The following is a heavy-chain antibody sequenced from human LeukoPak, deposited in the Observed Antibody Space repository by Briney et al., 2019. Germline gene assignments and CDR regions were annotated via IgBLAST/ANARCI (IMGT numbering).Heavy chain of an antibody. Sequence: QSGGSLRLSCAASGFTFSSYAMSWVRQAPGKGLEWVSAISGSGGSTYYADSVKGRFTISRDNSKNTLYLQMNSLRAEDTAVYYCAKDRLYYDSSGYYLGWYFQHWGQGTLVTVSS. D-gene: IGHD3-22*01. V-gene: IGHV3-23*01. CDR3: AKDRLYYDSSGYYLGWYFQH. J-gene: IGHJ1*01. CDR1: GFTFSSYA. CDR2: ISGSGGST.